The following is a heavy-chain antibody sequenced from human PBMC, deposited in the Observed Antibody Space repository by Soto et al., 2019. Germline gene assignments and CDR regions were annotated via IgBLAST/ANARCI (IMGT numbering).Heavy chain of an antibody. D-gene: IGHD2-21*02. V-gene: IGHV3-48*03. Sequence: GSLRLSCAASVFTFSRYEMNWVRQAPGKGLEWVSYISSSGSTIYYADSVKGRFTISRDNAKNSLYLQMNSLRAEDTAVYYCARNGPSYCGGDCPYYWGQGTLVTVSS. J-gene: IGHJ4*02. CDR3: ARNGPSYCGGDCPYY. CDR2: ISSSGSTI. CDR1: VFTFSRYE.